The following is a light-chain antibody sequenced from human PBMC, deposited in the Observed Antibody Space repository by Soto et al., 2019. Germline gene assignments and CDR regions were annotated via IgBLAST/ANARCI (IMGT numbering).Light chain of an antibody. V-gene: IGKV3-20*01. Sequence: EIVLTQSPGTLSLSPGESATLSCRASQSLSSNFFAWYQQKPGQAPRLLIYGTSTRATGIPDRFSGSGSGTDLTLTISSLEPEDSALYYCQHYYNSWYAFGQGTKLEIK. CDR2: GTS. CDR1: QSLSSNF. J-gene: IGKJ2*01. CDR3: QHYYNSWYA.